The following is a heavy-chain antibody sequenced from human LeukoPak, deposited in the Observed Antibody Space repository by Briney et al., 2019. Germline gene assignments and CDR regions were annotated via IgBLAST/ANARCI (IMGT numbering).Heavy chain of an antibody. CDR1: GGSLSGYY. D-gene: IGHD3-3*01. J-gene: IGHJ3*02. Sequence: SETLSLTCAVYGGSLSGYYWSWIRQPPGKGLEWIGEINHSGSTNYNPSLKSRVTISVDTSKNQFSLKLSSVTAADTAVYYCARNSHYDFWSGYYPDAFDIWGQGTMVTVSS. CDR3: ARNSHYDFWSGYYPDAFDI. CDR2: INHSGST. V-gene: IGHV4-34*01.